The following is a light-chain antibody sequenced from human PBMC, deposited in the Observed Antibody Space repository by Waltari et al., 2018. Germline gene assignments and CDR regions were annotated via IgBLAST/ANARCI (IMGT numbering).Light chain of an antibody. V-gene: IGKV1-8*01. CDR1: QGISSY. Sequence: AIRMTQSPSSLSASTGDRVTNTCRASQGISSYLAWYQQKPVKAPKLLISAASTLQSGVPSRFSGSGSGTDFTLTISCLQSEDFATYYCQQYYSYPWTFGQGTKVEIK. CDR3: QQYYSYPWT. CDR2: AAS. J-gene: IGKJ1*01.